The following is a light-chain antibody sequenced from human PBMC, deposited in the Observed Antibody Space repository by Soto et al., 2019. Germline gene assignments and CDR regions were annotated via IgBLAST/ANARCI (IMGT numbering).Light chain of an antibody. CDR3: SSYDARTIYV. CDR2: EVS. Sequence: LTQPVSVSGAPGQSISISCTGTSSDVGRYNLVSWYQQHPGKAPKLMIYEVSKRPSGVSNRFSGSKSGNPASLTISGLQAEVETDYSCSSYDARTIYVFGPGTEVTVL. V-gene: IGLV2-23*02. J-gene: IGLJ1*01. CDR1: SSDVGRYNL.